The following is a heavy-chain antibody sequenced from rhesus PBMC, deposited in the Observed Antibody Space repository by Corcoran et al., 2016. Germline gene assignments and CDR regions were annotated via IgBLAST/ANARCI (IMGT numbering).Heavy chain of an antibody. J-gene: IGHJ3*01. CDR3: ARDDLNIWTGDYTVAFEF. CDR2: IYRSSGNT. Sequence: QVQLQESGPGLLKPSETLSLTCAVSGGSISGVYGWGWIRQPPGKGLALIGRIYRSSGNTYYKPPLKRRGTISTDTAKNQFSLKLSSVTAADTAVYYCARDDLNIWTGDYTVAFEFWGQGLRVTVSS. D-gene: IGHD3-3*01. CDR1: GGSISGVYG. V-gene: IGHV4S7*01.